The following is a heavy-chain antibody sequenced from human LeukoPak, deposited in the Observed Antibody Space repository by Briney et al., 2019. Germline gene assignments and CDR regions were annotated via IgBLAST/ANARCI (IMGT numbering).Heavy chain of an antibody. CDR2: IYHSGST. CDR3: ARVITIFGVVIIPNAFDI. V-gene: IGHV4-30-2*01. D-gene: IGHD3-3*01. J-gene: IGHJ3*02. Sequence: PSQTLSLTCTVSGGSISSGGYYWSWIRQPPGKGLEWIGYIYHSGSTYYNPSLKSRVTISVDRSKNQFSLKLSSVTAADTAVYYCARVITIFGVVIIPNAFDIWGQGTMVTVSS. CDR1: GGSISSGGYY.